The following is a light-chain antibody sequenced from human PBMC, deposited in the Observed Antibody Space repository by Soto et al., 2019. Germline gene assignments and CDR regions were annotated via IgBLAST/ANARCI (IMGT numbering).Light chain of an antibody. Sequence: QSALTQPASVSGSLGQSITISCTGTNSDVESYNLVSWYQQHPGKVPKLMIYEVNKRPSGVSNRFSGSKSGNRASLTISGLQADDEADYYCCSYTISGGLVFGGGTKVTVL. CDR3: CSYTISGGLV. V-gene: IGLV2-23*02. J-gene: IGLJ2*01. CDR2: EVN. CDR1: NSDVESYNL.